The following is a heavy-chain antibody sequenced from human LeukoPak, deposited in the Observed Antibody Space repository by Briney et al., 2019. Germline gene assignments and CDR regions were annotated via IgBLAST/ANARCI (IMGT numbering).Heavy chain of an antibody. Sequence: GGSLRLSCSASGFTFSSYAMHWVRQAPGKGLEYDSAISSNGGSTYYADSVKGRFTISRDNSKNTLYLQTSSLRAEDTAVYYCVKEVTYYYGSGSYFDYWGQGTLVTVSS. CDR2: ISSNGGST. D-gene: IGHD3-10*01. V-gene: IGHV3-64D*06. J-gene: IGHJ4*02. CDR3: VKEVTYYYGSGSYFDY. CDR1: GFTFSSYA.